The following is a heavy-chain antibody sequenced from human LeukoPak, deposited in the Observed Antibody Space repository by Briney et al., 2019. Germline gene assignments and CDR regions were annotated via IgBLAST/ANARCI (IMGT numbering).Heavy chain of an antibody. Sequence: GRSLRLSCAASGLTFSSYSMNWVRQAPGSGLEWVSSISSSSSYIYYADSVKGRFTISRDNAKNSLYLQMNSLRAEDTAVYYCARDLGGSYGGGGAFDIWGQGTMVTVSS. CDR2: ISSSSSYI. CDR1: GLTFSSYS. CDR3: ARDLGGSYGGGGAFDI. D-gene: IGHD1-26*01. V-gene: IGHV3-21*01. J-gene: IGHJ3*02.